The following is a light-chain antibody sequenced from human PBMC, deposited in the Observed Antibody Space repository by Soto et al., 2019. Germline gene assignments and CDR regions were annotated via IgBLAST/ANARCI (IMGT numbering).Light chain of an antibody. Sequence: QSVLTQPPSVSGAPGQRVTISCTGSSSNIGAGYDVYWYQRRPGSAPKLLIYGSSSRPSGVPDRFSGSKSGTSASLAITGLQAEDEADYYCQAYDYSLTASVFGGGTKLTVL. J-gene: IGLJ3*02. V-gene: IGLV1-40*01. CDR3: QAYDYSLTASV. CDR2: GSS. CDR1: SSNIGAGYD.